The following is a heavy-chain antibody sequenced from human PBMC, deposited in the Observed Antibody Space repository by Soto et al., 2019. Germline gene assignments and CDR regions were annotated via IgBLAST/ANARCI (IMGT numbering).Heavy chain of an antibody. D-gene: IGHD3-10*01. CDR2: ISGGGTT. V-gene: IGHV3-23*01. CDR3: ASLPAYYYGSGSPLIDY. J-gene: IGHJ4*02. CDR1: GFTFSSYA. Sequence: VGSLRLSCAASGFTFSSYAMTWVRQAPGKGLEWVSAISGGGTTYYADSVTGRFTISRDNSKSTLYLQMNSLRAEDTAVYYCASLPAYYYGSGSPLIDYWGQGTLVTVSS.